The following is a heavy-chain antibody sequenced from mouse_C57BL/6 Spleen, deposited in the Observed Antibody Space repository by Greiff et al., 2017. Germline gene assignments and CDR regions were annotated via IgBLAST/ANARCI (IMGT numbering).Heavy chain of an antibody. Sequence: VQLKQSGAELVRPGSSVKMSCKTSGYTFTSYGINWVKQRPGQGLEWIGYIYIGNGYTEYNEKFKGKATLTSDTSSSTAYMQLSSLTSEDSAINFCARDYYGSSYTWFAYWGQGTLVTVSA. J-gene: IGHJ3*01. CDR3: ARDYYGSSYTWFAY. CDR2: IYIGNGYT. CDR1: GYTFTSYG. D-gene: IGHD1-1*01. V-gene: IGHV1-58*01.